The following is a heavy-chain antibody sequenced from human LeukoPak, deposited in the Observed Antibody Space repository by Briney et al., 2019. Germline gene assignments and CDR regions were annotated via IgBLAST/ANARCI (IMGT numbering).Heavy chain of an antibody. J-gene: IGHJ4*02. D-gene: IGHD2-2*01. CDR2: IYPGDSDT. V-gene: IGHV5-51*01. CDR1: GYSFTSYW. Sequence: GESLKISCKGSGYSFTSYWIGWVRQVPGKGLEWMGIIYPGDSDTRYSPSFQGQVTISADKSISTAYLQWSSLKASDTAMYYCARPTTPSYCSSTSCSPWAFDYWGQGTLVTVSS. CDR3: ARPTTPSYCSSTSCSPWAFDY.